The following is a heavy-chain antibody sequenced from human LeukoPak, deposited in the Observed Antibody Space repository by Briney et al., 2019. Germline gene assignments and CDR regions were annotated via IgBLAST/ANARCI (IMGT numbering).Heavy chain of an antibody. CDR3: ARPARRGSGSYFDY. V-gene: IGHV3-23*01. J-gene: IGHJ4*02. CDR2: VVETGGDT. D-gene: IGHD3-10*01. Sequence: GGSLRLSCAASGFTFKNYAMNWVRQAPGKGLEWVASVVETGGDTYHADSVKGRFTISRDNSKNTLYLQMNSLRAEDTAVCYCARPARRGSGSYFDYWGQGTLVTVSS. CDR1: GFTFKNYA.